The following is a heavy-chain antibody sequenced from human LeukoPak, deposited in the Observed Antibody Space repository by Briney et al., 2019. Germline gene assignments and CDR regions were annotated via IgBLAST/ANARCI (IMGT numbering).Heavy chain of an antibody. CDR1: GYTFTSYY. CDR2: INPSGGNT. J-gene: IGHJ6*03. CDR3: ARDLAGNYYSSSWYGYYYYYMDV. Sequence: ASVKVSCKASGYTFTSYYMHWVRQAPGQGLEWMGIINPSGGNTNYAQKFQGRVTMTRDTSTSTVYMELSSLKSEDTAVYYCARDLAGNYYSSSWYGYYYYYMDVWGKGTTVTVSS. V-gene: IGHV1-46*01. D-gene: IGHD6-13*01.